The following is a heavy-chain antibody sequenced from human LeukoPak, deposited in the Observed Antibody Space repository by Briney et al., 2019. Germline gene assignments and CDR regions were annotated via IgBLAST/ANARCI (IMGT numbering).Heavy chain of an antibody. J-gene: IGHJ5*02. Sequence: ASVKVSCRASGYXFIGYYIHWVRQAPGQGLEWMGIINPSGGSTIYSQKFQGRVTLTRDTSTSTVYMDLSSLTSEDTAVYYCVRREGTWFDPWGQGTLVTVSS. CDR2: INPSGGST. CDR3: VRREGTWFDP. D-gene: IGHD1-26*01. V-gene: IGHV1-46*01. CDR1: GYXFIGYY.